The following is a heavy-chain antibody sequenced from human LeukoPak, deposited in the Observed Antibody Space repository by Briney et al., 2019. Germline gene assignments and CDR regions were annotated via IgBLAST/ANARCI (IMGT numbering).Heavy chain of an antibody. D-gene: IGHD6-6*01. J-gene: IGHJ6*04. CDR2: INHSGST. V-gene: IGHV4-34*01. Sequence: SETLSLTCAVSGGSFSGYYWSWIRQPPGKGLEWIGEINHSGSTNYNPSLKSRVTISVDTSKNQFSLRLSSVTAADTAIYYCARFTYTTRPSDVWGKGTTVTVSS. CDR3: ARFTYTTRPSDV. CDR1: GGSFSGYY.